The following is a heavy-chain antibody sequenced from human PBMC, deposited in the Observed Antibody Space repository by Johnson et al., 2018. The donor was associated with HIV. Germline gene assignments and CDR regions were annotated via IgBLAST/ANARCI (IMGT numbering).Heavy chain of an antibody. V-gene: IGHV3-11*04. Sequence: QVQLVESGGGLVQPGGSLRLSCAASGFTFSDCYMSWIRQAPGKGLEWVSYISSSGSTIYYADSVKGRFTISSDNAKNALYLQMNSLSAEDTAVYYCARVATNYDDSSDAFDIWGQGTMVTVSS. CDR1: GFTFSDCY. J-gene: IGHJ3*02. D-gene: IGHD3-22*01. CDR3: ARVATNYDDSSDAFDI. CDR2: ISSSGSTI.